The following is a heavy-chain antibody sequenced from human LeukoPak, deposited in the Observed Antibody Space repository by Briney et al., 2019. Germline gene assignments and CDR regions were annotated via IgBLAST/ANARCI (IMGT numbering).Heavy chain of an antibody. D-gene: IGHD7-27*01. Sequence: SETLSLTCTVSGGSISSYYWRWIRQPPGKGLEWIGYIYYSGSTNYNPSLKSRVTISVDTSKNQFSLKLSSVTAADTAVYYCERRGNWGAFDIWGQGTMVTVSS. CDR3: ERRGNWGAFDI. J-gene: IGHJ3*02. V-gene: IGHV4-59*08. CDR2: IYYSGST. CDR1: GGSISSYY.